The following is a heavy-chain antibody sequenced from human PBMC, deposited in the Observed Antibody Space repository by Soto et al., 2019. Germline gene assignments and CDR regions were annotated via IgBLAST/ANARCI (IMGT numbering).Heavy chain of an antibody. D-gene: IGHD1-26*01. CDR2: VHNSGRA. J-gene: IGHJ4*02. V-gene: IGHV4-59*08. CDR3: ARHENGGTYPLAY. CDR1: RASITAYY. Sequence: SDTLSLTCAVSRASITAYYWAWVRQPPGKGLEYIGHVHNSGRADYNPSLRSRVTISVDTSRNQFSLHLNSVTAADTAVYFCARHENGGTYPLAYWGQGTLVTVS.